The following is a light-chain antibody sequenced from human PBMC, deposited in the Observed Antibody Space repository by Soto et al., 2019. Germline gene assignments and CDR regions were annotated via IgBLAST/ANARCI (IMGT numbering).Light chain of an antibody. CDR3: QQRSNWPPMYT. J-gene: IGKJ2*01. CDR1: QSVSSY. CDR2: DAS. V-gene: IGKV3-11*01. Sequence: EIVLTQSPATLSLSPGERATLSCRASQSVSSYLAWYQQKPGQAPRLLIYDASNRATGIPARFSGSASGTDFAITISSLVPEDFAVYYCQQRSNWPPMYTFGQGTKLEIK.